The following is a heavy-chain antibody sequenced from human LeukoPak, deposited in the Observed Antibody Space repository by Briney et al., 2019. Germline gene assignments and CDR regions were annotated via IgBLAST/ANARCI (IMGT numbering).Heavy chain of an antibody. V-gene: IGHV3-53*01. CDR3: ARGEGGYDSNFDY. CDR1: GFNVSSNY. D-gene: IGHD5-12*01. CDR2: IYSGGST. Sequence: GGSLRLSYAASGFNVSSNYMSWVRQAPGKGLEWVSVIYSGGSTFFADSVKGRFTISRDNSQNTLYLQMNSLRAEDTAVYYCARGEGGYDSNFDYWGQGTLVTVSS. J-gene: IGHJ4*02.